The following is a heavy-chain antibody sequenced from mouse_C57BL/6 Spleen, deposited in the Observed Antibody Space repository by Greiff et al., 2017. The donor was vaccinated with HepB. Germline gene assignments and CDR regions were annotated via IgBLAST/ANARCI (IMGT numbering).Heavy chain of an antibody. J-gene: IGHJ2*01. D-gene: IGHD1-1*01. CDR2: IDPSDSET. CDR3: ATLYGSSYYFDY. V-gene: IGHV1-52*01. Sequence: QVQLQQSGAELVRPGSSVKLSCKASGYTFTSYWMHWVKQRPIQGLEWIGNIDPSDSETHYNQKFKDKATLTVDKSSSTAYMQLSSLTSEDSAVYYCATLYGSSYYFDYWGQGTTLTVSS. CDR1: GYTFTSYW.